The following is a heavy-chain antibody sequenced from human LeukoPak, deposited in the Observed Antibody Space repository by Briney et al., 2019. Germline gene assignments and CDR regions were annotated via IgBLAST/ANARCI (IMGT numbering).Heavy chain of an antibody. D-gene: IGHD3-10*01. CDR3: ATQHLSGDYFDY. J-gene: IGHJ4*02. CDR2: IYSGGST. Sequence: GGSLRLSCAASGFTVSSNYMSWVRQAPGKGLEWVSVIYSGGSTYYADSVKGRFTISRDNSKNTLYLQMNSLRAEDTAVYYCATQHLSGDYFDYWGQGTLVTVSS. CDR1: GFTVSSNY. V-gene: IGHV3-53*01.